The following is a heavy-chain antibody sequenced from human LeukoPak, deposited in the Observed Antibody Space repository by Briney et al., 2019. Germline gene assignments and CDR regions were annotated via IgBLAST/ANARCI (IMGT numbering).Heavy chain of an antibody. J-gene: IGHJ5*02. CDR1: GASISSSSYY. CDR2: VHYSGSI. Sequence: SETLSLTCTVSGASISSSSYYWAWIRQPPGKGLEWIGSVHYSGSIYYNPSLKSRVTISVDTSKNQFSLKLSSVTAADTAVYYCARRGKVFRAWGQGTLVTVSS. CDR3: ARRGKVFRA. D-gene: IGHD2-21*01. V-gene: IGHV4-39*07.